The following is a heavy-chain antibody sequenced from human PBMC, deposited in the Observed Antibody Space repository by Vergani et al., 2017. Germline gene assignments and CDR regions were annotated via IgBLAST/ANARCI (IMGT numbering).Heavy chain of an antibody. D-gene: IGHD3-3*01. Sequence: QVQLQESGPGLVKPSQTLSLTCTVSGGSISSGGYYWSWIRQPPGKGLEWIGYIYYSGSTYYNPSLKSRVTISVDTSKNQFSLKLSSVTAADTAVYYCARSYDFWSGYYDDAVDIWGQGTMVTVSS. CDR1: GGSISSGGYY. J-gene: IGHJ3*02. CDR3: ARSYDFWSGYYDDAVDI. V-gene: IGHV4-31*03. CDR2: IYYSGST.